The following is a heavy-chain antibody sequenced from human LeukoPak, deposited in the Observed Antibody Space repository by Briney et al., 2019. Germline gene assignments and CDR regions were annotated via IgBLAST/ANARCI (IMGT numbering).Heavy chain of an antibody. Sequence: SETLSPTCTVSGGSLSSYHWSWIRQPPGKGLEWIGYIYYSGSTNHNPSLKSRVTISVDTSKNQFSLKLSSVTAADTAVYYCARMYSSSWNYYYGMDVWGQGTTVTVSS. V-gene: IGHV4-59*01. J-gene: IGHJ6*02. CDR1: GGSLSSYH. CDR3: ARMYSSSWNYYYGMDV. CDR2: IYYSGST. D-gene: IGHD6-13*01.